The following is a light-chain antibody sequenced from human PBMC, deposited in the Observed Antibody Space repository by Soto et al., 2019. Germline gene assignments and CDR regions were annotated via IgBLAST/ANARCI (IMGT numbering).Light chain of an antibody. J-gene: IGLJ2*01. CDR1: SSNIGSKT. CDR2: SNN. V-gene: IGLV1-44*01. Sequence: QSALTQPPSTSGTPGQRATISCSGSSSNIGSKTVNWYQQLPGTAPKLLIYSNNQRPSGVPDRFSGSKSGTSASLAISGLQSEDEADYYCAAWDDSLNGVVFGGGTKVTVL. CDR3: AAWDDSLNGVV.